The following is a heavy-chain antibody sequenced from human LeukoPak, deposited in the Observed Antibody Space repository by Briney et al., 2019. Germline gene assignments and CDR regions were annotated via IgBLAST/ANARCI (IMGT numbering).Heavy chain of an antibody. J-gene: IGHJ6*04. CDR1: GFIFSNYG. CDR2: MRYDGMNE. D-gene: IGHD3-10*02. CDR3: AELGITMIGGV. V-gene: IGHV3-30*02. Sequence: PGGSLRLSCAASGFIFSNYGMHWVRQAPGKGLEWVAFMRYDGMNEYYADSVKGRFTISRDNSKNTLYLQMNSLRAEDTAVYYCAELGITMIGGVWGKGTTVTISS.